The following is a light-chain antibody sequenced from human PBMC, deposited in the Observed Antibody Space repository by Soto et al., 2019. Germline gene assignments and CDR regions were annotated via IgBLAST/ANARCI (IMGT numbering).Light chain of an antibody. CDR1: QSVSSKY. CDR3: QQYAASPLT. J-gene: IGKJ4*01. Sequence: EIVLTQSSGTLSLSPGGRVTLSCRTSQSVSSKYLAWYQQRSGQAPRLLIYRASTRATGIPDRLSGSGSGTDFSLIISRLEPEDSAVYYCQQYAASPLTFGGGTKLEIK. V-gene: IGKV3-20*01. CDR2: RAS.